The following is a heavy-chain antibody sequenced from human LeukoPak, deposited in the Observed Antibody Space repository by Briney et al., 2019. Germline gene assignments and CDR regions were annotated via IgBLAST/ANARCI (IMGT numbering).Heavy chain of an antibody. CDR1: GYTFTSYG. J-gene: IGHJ4*02. D-gene: IGHD2-2*01. CDR2: ISAYNGNT. CDR3: ARVVVVPAASSFDY. Sequence: ASVKVSCKASGYTFTSYGISWVRQAPGQGLEWMGWISAYNGNTNYAQKLQGRVTMTTDTSTSTAYVELRSLRSDDTAVYYCARVVVVPAASSFDYWGQGTLVTVSS. V-gene: IGHV1-18*04.